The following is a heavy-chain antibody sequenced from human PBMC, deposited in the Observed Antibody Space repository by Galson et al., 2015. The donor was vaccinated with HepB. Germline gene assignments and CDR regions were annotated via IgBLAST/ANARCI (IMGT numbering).Heavy chain of an antibody. J-gene: IGHJ5*02. CDR2: IYWDDDK. Sequence: PALVKPTQTLTLTCTFSGFSLSTSGVGVGWIRQPPGKALEWLALIYWDDDKRYSPSLKSRLTITKDTSKNQVVLTMTNMDPVDTATYYCARTPKPRLYNWFDPWGQGTLVTVSS. CDR1: GFSLSTSGVG. CDR3: ARTPKPRLYNWFDP. D-gene: IGHD2-21*02. V-gene: IGHV2-5*02.